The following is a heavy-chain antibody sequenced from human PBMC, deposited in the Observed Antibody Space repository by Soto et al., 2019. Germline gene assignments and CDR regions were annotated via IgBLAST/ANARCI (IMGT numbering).Heavy chain of an antibody. CDR3: ARGAEHQLLSRDYFYGMDV. Sequence: QVQLVESGGGVVQPGRSLRLSCAASGFPLSRYGMHWVRQAPGTGLEWVAVISFEGNTQYYADSVKGRFTISRDNSKDTLSLQMHSRRPEDTAVYYCARGAEHQLLSRDYFYGMDVWGKGTTVSVSS. J-gene: IGHJ6*04. CDR1: GFPLSRYG. CDR2: ISFEGNTQ. V-gene: IGHV3-30*05. D-gene: IGHD1-1*01.